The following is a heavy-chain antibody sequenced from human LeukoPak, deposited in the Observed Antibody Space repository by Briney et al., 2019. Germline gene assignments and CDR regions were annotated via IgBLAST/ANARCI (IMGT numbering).Heavy chain of an antibody. V-gene: IGHV3-30-3*01. CDR1: GFTFSSYA. D-gene: IGHD6-19*01. J-gene: IGHJ4*02. CDR2: ISYDGSDK. Sequence: GGSLRLSCVASGFTFSSYAMHWVRQAPGKGLEWVAIISYDGSDKYYADSVKGRLTISRDNSKSTLYLQMISLRTEDTAVYYCARADGSVAGPPSGHWGQGTLVTVSS. CDR3: ARADGSVAGPPSGH.